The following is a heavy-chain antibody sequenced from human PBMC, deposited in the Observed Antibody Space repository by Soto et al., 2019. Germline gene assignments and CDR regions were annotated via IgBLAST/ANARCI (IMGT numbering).Heavy chain of an antibody. J-gene: IGHJ6*03. CDR2: IKSKTDGGTT. Sequence: EVQLVESGGGLVKPGGSLRLSCAASGFTFSNAWMSWVRQAPGKGLEWVGRIKSKTDGGTTDYAAPVKGRFTISRDDSNNTLYLQMNSLKTEDTAVYYCTTEHTMVRGVTEYYYYYYMDVWGKGTTVTVSS. D-gene: IGHD3-10*01. V-gene: IGHV3-15*01. CDR1: GFTFSNAW. CDR3: TTEHTMVRGVTEYYYYYYMDV.